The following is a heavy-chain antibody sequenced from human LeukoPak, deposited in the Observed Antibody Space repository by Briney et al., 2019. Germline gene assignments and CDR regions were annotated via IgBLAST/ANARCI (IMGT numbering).Heavy chain of an antibody. CDR3: ARQEYYSSSWGPFDY. CDR1: GGSISSYY. V-gene: IGHV4-59*08. D-gene: IGHD6-13*01. CDR2: IYYSGST. Sequence: PSETLSLTCTVSGGSISSYYWSWIRQPPGKGLEWIGCIYYSGSTNYNPSLKSRVTISVDTSKNQFSLKLSSVTAADTAVYYCARQEYYSSSWGPFDYWGQGTLSPSPQ. J-gene: IGHJ4*02.